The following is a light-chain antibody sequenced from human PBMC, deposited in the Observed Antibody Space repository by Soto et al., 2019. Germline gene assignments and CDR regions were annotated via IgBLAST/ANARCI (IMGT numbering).Light chain of an antibody. CDR2: GVS. Sequence: EIVMTQSPATLSVSPGERATLSCRASQSVSSNLAWYQQKPGQAPRLLIYGVSTRATGIPARFSGSGSGTEFTLTISSLQSEDFAVYYCQQYNNWLPVTFGGGTKVEIK. V-gene: IGKV3-15*01. J-gene: IGKJ4*01. CDR3: QQYNNWLPVT. CDR1: QSVSSN.